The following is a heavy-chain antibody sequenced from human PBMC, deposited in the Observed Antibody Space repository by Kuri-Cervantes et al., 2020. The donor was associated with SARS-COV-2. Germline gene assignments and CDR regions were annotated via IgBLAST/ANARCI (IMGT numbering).Heavy chain of an antibody. CDR1: GFTFSSYS. V-gene: IGHV3-21*01. J-gene: IGHJ6*03. CDR3: ANSRSDSVYYYMDV. D-gene: IGHD2/OR15-2a*01. CDR2: ISSSSSYI. Sequence: GGSLRLSCAASGFTFSSYSMNWVRQAPGKGLEWGSSISSSSSYIYYADSVKGRFTISRDNAKNSLYLQMNSLRAEDTAVYYCANSRSDSVYYYMDVWGTGTTVTVSS.